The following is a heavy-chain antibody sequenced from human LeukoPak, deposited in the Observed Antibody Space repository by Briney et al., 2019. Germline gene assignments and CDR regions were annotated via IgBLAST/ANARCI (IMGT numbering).Heavy chain of an antibody. V-gene: IGHV4-39*07. CDR2: IYYSGST. CDR1: GGSISSSSYY. CDR3: ARSDYGDCFDY. J-gene: IGHJ4*02. Sequence: SETLSLTCTVSGGSISSSSYYWGWIRQPPGKGLEWIGSIYYSGSTYYNPSLKSRVTISVDTSKNQFSLKLSSVSAADTAVYYCARSDYGDCFDYWGQGTLVTVSS. D-gene: IGHD4-17*01.